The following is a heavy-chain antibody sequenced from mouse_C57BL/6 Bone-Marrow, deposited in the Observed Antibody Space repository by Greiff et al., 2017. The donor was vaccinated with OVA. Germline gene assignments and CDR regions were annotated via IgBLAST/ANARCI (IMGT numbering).Heavy chain of an antibody. J-gene: IGHJ1*03. CDR1: GYTFTDYY. CDR2: INPNNGGT. D-gene: IGHD1-1*01. Sequence: EVQLQQSGPELVKPGASVKLSCKASGYTFTDYYMNWVKQSHGKSLEWIGDINPNNGGTSYNQKFKGKATLTVDKSSSTAYMELRSLTSEDSAVXYCAREVAYYYCSSYGWYFDFWGTGTTVTVSS. CDR3: AREVAYYYCSSYGWYFDF. V-gene: IGHV1-26*01.